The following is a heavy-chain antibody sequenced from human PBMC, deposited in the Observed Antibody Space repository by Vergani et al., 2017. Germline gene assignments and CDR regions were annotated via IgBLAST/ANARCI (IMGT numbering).Heavy chain of an antibody. V-gene: IGHV3-48*04. D-gene: IGHD3-10*01. J-gene: IGHJ6*02. CDR2: ISSSSSTI. Sequence: EVQLVESGGGLVQPGGSLRLSCAASGFTFSSYSMNWVRQAPGKGLEWVSYISSSSSTIYYADAVKVRFTISRDNAKNSLYLQMNSLRAEDTAVYYCARGVTMVRGYYYYGMDVWGQGTTVTVSS. CDR3: ARGVTMVRGYYYYGMDV. CDR1: GFTFSSYS.